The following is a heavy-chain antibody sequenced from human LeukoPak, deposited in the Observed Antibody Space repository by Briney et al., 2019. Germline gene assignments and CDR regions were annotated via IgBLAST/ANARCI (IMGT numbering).Heavy chain of an antibody. CDR3: AKGDTDDYGDYA. Sequence: GRSLRLSCAASGFTFDDYAMHWVRQAPGKGLEWVSGISWNSGSIGYADSVKGRFTISRDNAKTSLYLQMNSLRAEDTAVYYCAKGDTDDYGDYAWGQGTLVTVSS. CDR1: GFTFDDYA. D-gene: IGHD4-17*01. J-gene: IGHJ4*02. V-gene: IGHV3-9*01. CDR2: ISWNSGSI.